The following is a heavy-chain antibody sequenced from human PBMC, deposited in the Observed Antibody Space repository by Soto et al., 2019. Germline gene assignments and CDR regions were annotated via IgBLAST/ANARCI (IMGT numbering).Heavy chain of an antibody. CDR3: ARDPEGNYYRTGYYPPRFDS. Sequence: QVRLVQSGAEVKRPGSSVKVSCTASGGTFSTYALSWVRQAPGQGLEWMGGIIPVFGTPDLAPKFQGRVTITADTSTSTAYLEVYSLTSQDTAMYYCARDPEGNYYRTGYYPPRFDSWGQGTLVTVSS. J-gene: IGHJ4*02. V-gene: IGHV1-69*06. D-gene: IGHD3-22*01. CDR1: GGTFSTYA. CDR2: IIPVFGTP.